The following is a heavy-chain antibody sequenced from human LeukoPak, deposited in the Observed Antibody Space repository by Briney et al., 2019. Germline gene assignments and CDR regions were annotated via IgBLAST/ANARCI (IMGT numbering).Heavy chain of an antibody. J-gene: IGHJ4*02. Sequence: GGSLRLSCAASGFTFTSYWMSWVRQAPGKGLEWVANIKEDGSDKYYVDSVKGRFTISRDNAKKSLYLQMHSLRAEDTAVYYCAREIAAAGTFLYFDFWGQGTLVTVSP. CDR2: IKEDGSDK. D-gene: IGHD6-13*01. CDR3: AREIAAAGTFLYFDF. V-gene: IGHV3-7*01. CDR1: GFTFTSYW.